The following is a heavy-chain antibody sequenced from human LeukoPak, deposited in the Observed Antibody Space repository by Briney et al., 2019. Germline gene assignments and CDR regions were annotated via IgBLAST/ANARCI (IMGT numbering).Heavy chain of an antibody. Sequence: SETLSLTCAVYGGSFSSYYWSWIRQPPGKGLEWIGEINHSGNTNYNPSLKSRVTISVDTSKNQFSLKVSSLTAADTAVYYCARETWRSGRHDAFDIWGQGTMVTVSS. CDR1: GGSFSSYY. CDR2: INHSGNT. CDR3: ARETWRSGRHDAFDI. J-gene: IGHJ3*02. D-gene: IGHD1-26*01. V-gene: IGHV4-34*01.